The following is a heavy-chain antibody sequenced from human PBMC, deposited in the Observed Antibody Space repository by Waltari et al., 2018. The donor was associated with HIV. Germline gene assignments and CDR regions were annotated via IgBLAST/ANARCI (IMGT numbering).Heavy chain of an antibody. Sequence: EVQLVESGGGLVQPGGSLRLSCAASGFTFSSYWRSWVRHAPGRGLEWVANIKRDGREKYYVDSVNGRLTIARDNAENSLYRQMNSLRAEEPAVYYCARGGFYGSGSKVNWGQGTLVTVSS. V-gene: IGHV3-7*04. J-gene: IGHJ4*02. CDR2: IKRDGREK. CDR1: GFTFSSYW. CDR3: ARGGFYGSGSKVN. D-gene: IGHD3-10*01.